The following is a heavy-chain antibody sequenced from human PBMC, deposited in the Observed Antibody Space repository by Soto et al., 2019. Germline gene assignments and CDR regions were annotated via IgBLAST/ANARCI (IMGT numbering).Heavy chain of an antibody. D-gene: IGHD6-19*01. CDR2: ISAYNGNT. Sequence: GASVKVSCKASGYTFTSYGISWVRQAPGQGLEWMGWISAYNGNTKYSQKFQGRVTITRDTSAGTAYMELSSLRSEDTAVYYCARDLRIAVAVGVNWFDPWGQGTLVTVSS. CDR3: ARDLRIAVAVGVNWFDP. V-gene: IGHV1-18*01. CDR1: GYTFTSYG. J-gene: IGHJ5*02.